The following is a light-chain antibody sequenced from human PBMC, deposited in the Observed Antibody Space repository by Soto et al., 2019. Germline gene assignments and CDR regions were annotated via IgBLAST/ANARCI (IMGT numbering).Light chain of an antibody. CDR2: KAS. CDR1: QSINSW. J-gene: IGKJ4*01. Sequence: DIQMTQSPSTLSASVGDRVTITCRASQSINSWLAWYQQKPGKAPKLLIYKASNLESGVPSRFSGSGSGTEFTLTIASLQPDDSASYYCQQYNGSPVTFGGGTRVEIK. V-gene: IGKV1-5*03. CDR3: QQYNGSPVT.